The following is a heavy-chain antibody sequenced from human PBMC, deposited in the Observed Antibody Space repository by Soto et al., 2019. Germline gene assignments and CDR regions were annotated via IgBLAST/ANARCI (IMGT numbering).Heavy chain of an antibody. CDR3: ARLYSRAYDI. V-gene: IGHV3-23*01. D-gene: IGHD2-15*01. CDR1: GFTVSSYA. Sequence: EVQLLECGGGLVQPGGSLRLSCAASGFTVSSYAMTWVRQTPGQGLRWVSTVTAGGDNTYHADSVKGRFTISRDTSKNTLYLQMNSPRVDDTAIYHCARLYSRAYDIWGQGTMVTVSS. CDR2: VTAGGDNT. J-gene: IGHJ3*02.